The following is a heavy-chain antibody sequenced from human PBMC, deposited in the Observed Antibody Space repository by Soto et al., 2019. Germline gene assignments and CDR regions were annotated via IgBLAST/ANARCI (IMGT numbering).Heavy chain of an antibody. Sequence: SETLSLTCTVSGGSISSGGYYWSWIRQHPGKGLEWIGYIYYSGSTYYNPSLKSRVTISVDTSKNQFSLKLSSVTAADTAVYYCARGGIDNYSSSWEWFDPWGQGTLVTVSS. CDR2: IYYSGST. V-gene: IGHV4-31*03. D-gene: IGHD6-13*01. J-gene: IGHJ5*02. CDR1: GGSISSGGYY. CDR3: ARGGIDNYSSSWEWFDP.